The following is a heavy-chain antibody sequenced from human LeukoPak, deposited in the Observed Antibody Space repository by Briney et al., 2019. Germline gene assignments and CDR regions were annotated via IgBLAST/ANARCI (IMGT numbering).Heavy chain of an antibody. Sequence: GSLRLSCAASGFTFSNYAMSWVRQAPGKGLEWVSTISGSGGSTYYADSVKGRFTISRDNSKNTLYLQMNSLRAEDTAVYYCAKDGYSGYDYVGYWGQGTLVTVSS. CDR2: ISGSGGST. CDR3: AKDGYSGYDYVGY. J-gene: IGHJ4*02. CDR1: GFTFSNYA. D-gene: IGHD5-12*01. V-gene: IGHV3-23*01.